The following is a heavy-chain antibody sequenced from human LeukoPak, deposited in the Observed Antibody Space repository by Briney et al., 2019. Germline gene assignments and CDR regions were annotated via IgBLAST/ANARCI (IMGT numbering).Heavy chain of an antibody. CDR3: ASWAGYCSSANCDTTSPDY. V-gene: IGHV1-18*01. D-gene: IGHD2-2*02. CDR1: GYTFTSYG. J-gene: IGHJ4*02. CDR2: ISTYNGNT. Sequence: ASVKVSCKASGYTFTSYGIPWVRQAPGQGLEWMGWISTYNGNTNYAQKLQDRVTMTTETSTSTAYMELRSLRSDDTAVYYCASWAGYCSSANCDTTSPDYWGQGTLVSVSS.